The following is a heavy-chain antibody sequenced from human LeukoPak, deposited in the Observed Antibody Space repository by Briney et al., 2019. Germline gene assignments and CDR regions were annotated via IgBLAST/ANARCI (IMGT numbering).Heavy chain of an antibody. J-gene: IGHJ4*02. D-gene: IGHD6-13*01. CDR1: GFTVSTNY. V-gene: IGHV3-33*08. CDR3: ARDISSSWYDY. Sequence: GGSLRLSCAASGFTVSTNYMSWVRQAPGKGLEWVAVIFYDGSKTYYADSLKGRFTISRDNSKNTLYLQMNSLRAEDTAVYYCARDISSSWYDYWGQGTVVTVSS. CDR2: IFYDGSKT.